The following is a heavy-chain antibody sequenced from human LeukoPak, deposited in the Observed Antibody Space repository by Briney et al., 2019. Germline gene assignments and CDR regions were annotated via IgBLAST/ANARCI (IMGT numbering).Heavy chain of an antibody. CDR2: IYYSGST. Sequence: PSETLSLTCTVSGGSISSYYWSWIRQPPGKGLEWIGYIYYSGSTNYNPSLKSRVTISVDTSKNQFSLKLSSVTAADTAVYYCARVAGDYDILTGYTYFDYWGRGTLVTVSS. J-gene: IGHJ4*02. CDR3: ARVAGDYDILTGYTYFDY. CDR1: GGSISSYY. D-gene: IGHD3-9*01. V-gene: IGHV4-59*01.